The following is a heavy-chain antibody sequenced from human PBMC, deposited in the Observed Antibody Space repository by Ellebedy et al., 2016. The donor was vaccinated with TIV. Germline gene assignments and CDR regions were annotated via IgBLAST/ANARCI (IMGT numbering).Heavy chain of an antibody. V-gene: IGHV1-46*04. Sequence: AASVKVSCKASGYTFTDYYIHWVRQAPGQGLEWMGIINPSGGSTSYAQKLQGRVTMTRDTSTSTVYMELSSLRSEDTAVYYCARDLSMRRITMVRGVIGYWGQGTLVTVSS. J-gene: IGHJ4*02. CDR1: GYTFTDYY. D-gene: IGHD3-10*01. CDR2: INPSGGST. CDR3: ARDLSMRRITMVRGVIGY.